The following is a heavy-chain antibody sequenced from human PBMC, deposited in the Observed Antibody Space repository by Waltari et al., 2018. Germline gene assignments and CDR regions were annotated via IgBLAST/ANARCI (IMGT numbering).Heavy chain of an antibody. D-gene: IGHD6-19*01. Sequence: QVQLVQSGAEVKKPGASVKVSCKASGYTFTGYYMHWGRQAPGQGLEWVGRINPNRGGTTYAQKFPGRVTMTRDTSISTAYMELSRLRSDDTAVYDCARAGEQWPFDYWGQGTLVTVSS. J-gene: IGHJ4*02. CDR2: INPNRGGT. CDR1: GYTFTGYY. CDR3: ARAGEQWPFDY. V-gene: IGHV1-2*06.